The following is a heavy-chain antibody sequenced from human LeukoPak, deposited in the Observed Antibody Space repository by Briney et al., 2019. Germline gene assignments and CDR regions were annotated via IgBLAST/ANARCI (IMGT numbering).Heavy chain of an antibody. D-gene: IGHD4-11*01. V-gene: IGHV3-48*01. J-gene: IGHJ4*02. CDR1: GFTFSSYS. CDR2: ISSSSSTI. Sequence: PGGSLRLPCAASGFTFSSYSMNWVRQAPGKGLEWVSYISSSSSTIYYADSVKGRFTISRDNAKNSLYLQMNSLRAEDTAVYYCAREDSNYGGGLDYWGQGTLVTVPS. CDR3: AREDSNYGGGLDY.